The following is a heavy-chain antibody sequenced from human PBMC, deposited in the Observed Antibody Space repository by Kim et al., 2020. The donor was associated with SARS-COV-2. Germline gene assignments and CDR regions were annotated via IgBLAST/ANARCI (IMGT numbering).Heavy chain of an antibody. CDR1: GFTFRGYG. D-gene: IGHD3-22*01. CDR3: AKGFGGWFDSSGQAYGRDV. CDR2: MSCDGSSK. V-gene: IGHV3-30*18. J-gene: IGHJ6*02. Sequence: GGSLRLSCAASGFTFRGYGMHWVRQAPGKGLEWVAFMSCDGSSKYYGDSVRGRFTISRDNSKNTLDLQMNSLRVEDTAVYYCAKGFGGWFDSSGQAYGRDVWGQGHTVTVSS.